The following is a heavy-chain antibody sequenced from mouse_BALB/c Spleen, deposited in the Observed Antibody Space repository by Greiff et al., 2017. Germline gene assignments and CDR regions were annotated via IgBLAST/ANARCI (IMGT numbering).Heavy chain of an antibody. J-gene: IGHJ3*01. CDR2: IWAGGST. CDR1: GFSLTSYG. V-gene: IGHV2-9*02. D-gene: IGHD2-14*01. Sequence: VKLLESGPGLVAPSQSLSITCTVSGFSLTSYGVHWVRQPPGKGLEWLGVIWAGGSTNYNSALMSRLSISKDNSKSQVFLKMNSLQTDDTAMYYCAMAYYRYEACFAYWGQGTLVTVSA. CDR3: AMAYYRYEACFAY.